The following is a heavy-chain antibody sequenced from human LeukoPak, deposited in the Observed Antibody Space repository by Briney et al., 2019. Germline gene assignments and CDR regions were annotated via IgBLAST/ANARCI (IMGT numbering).Heavy chain of an antibody. D-gene: IGHD2-2*01. V-gene: IGHV1-69*13. CDR1: GYTFTSYA. CDR2: IIPIFGTA. CDR3: ARGIVVVPAAPSGDYYYMDV. Sequence: GASVKVSCKASGYTFTSYAISWVRQAPGQGLEWMGGIIPIFGTANYAQKFQGRVTITADESTSTAYMELSSLRSEDTAVYYCARGIVVVPAAPSGDYYYMDVWGKGTTVTVSS. J-gene: IGHJ6*03.